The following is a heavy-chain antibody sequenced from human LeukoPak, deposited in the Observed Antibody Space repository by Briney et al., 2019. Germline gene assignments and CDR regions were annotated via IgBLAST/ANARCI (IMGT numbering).Heavy chain of an antibody. Sequence: LETLSLTCAVYGGSFSGYYWSWIRQPPGKGLEWIGEINHSGSTNYNPSLKSRVTISVDTSKNQFSLKLSSVTAADTAVYYCASTMRHDIAARGEVDYWGQGTLVTVSS. CDR1: GGSFSGYY. CDR3: ASTMRHDIAARGEVDY. D-gene: IGHD6-6*01. J-gene: IGHJ4*02. CDR2: INHSGST. V-gene: IGHV4-34*01.